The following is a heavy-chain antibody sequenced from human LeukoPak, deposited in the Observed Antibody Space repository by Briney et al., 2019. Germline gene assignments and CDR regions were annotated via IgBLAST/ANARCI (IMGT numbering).Heavy chain of an antibody. CDR2: IWYDGSNK. J-gene: IGHJ4*02. Sequence: GGSLRLPCAASGFAFSSYGMHWVRQAPGKGLEWVAVIWYDGSNKYYADSVKGRFTISRDNSKNTLYLQMNSLRAEDTAVYYCAKDLLYSGYSFDYWGQGTLVTVSS. CDR1: GFAFSSYG. CDR3: AKDLLYSGYSFDY. V-gene: IGHV3-33*06. D-gene: IGHD5-12*01.